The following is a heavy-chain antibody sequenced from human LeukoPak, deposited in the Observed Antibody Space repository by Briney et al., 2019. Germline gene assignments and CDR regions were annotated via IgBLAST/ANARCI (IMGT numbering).Heavy chain of an antibody. CDR3: AKDPYNWNYFTPLFDY. CDR2: ISGSGGST. J-gene: IGHJ4*02. Sequence: GGSLRLSCAASGFTFSSYAMSWVRQAPGKGLEWVSAISGSGGSTYYADSVKGRFTISRDNSKNTLYLQMYSLRAEDTAVYYCAKDPYNWNYFTPLFDYWGQGTLVTASS. CDR1: GFTFSSYA. V-gene: IGHV3-23*01. D-gene: IGHD1-7*01.